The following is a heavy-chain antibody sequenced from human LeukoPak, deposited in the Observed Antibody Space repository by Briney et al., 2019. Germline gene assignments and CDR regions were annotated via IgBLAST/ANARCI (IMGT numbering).Heavy chain of an antibody. J-gene: IGHJ4*02. CDR1: GFTFSSYE. Sequence: GGSLRLSCAASGFTFSSYEMNWVRQAPGKGLEWVSYISSSGSTIYYADSVKGRFTIPRDNAKNSLYLQMNSLRAEDTAVYYCARGSGPGGFDYWGQGTLVTVSS. CDR3: ARGSGPGGFDY. D-gene: IGHD3-3*01. V-gene: IGHV3-48*03. CDR2: ISSSGSTI.